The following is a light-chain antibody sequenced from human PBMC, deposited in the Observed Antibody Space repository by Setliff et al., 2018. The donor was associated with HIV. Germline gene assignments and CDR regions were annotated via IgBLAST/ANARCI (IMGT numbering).Light chain of an antibody. J-gene: IGLJ1*01. Sequence: QSALTQPASVSGSPGQSITISCTGTSTDVGDYRYVSWYQQHPGKAPKLMIYEVNKRPSGVSDRFSGSKSGNTAALTISGLQPEDEADYYCCSFANSYVFGTGTKVTV. CDR3: CSFANSYV. V-gene: IGLV2-14*01. CDR2: EVN. CDR1: STDVGDYRY.